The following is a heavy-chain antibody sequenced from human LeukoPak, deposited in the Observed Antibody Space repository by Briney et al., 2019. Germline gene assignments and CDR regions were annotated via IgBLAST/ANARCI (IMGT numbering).Heavy chain of an antibody. V-gene: IGHV3-66*02. J-gene: IGHJ4*02. CDR3: ACGVTVVTLDY. D-gene: IGHD4-23*01. Sequence: GGSLRLSCAASGFTVSNNYMSWVRQAPGKGLEWVSVVYSSGAVFYADSVKGRFTISRDNSRNTLNLQMNSLRPDDTAVYYCACGVTVVTLDYWGQGILVTVSS. CDR2: VYSSGAV. CDR1: GFTVSNNY.